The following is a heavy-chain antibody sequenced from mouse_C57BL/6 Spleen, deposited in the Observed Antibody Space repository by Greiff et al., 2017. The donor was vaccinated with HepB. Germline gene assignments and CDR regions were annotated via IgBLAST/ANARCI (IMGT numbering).Heavy chain of an antibody. CDR1: GYTFTSYW. Sequence: VKLQQPGAELVRPGTSVKLSCKASGYTFTSYWMHWVKQRPGQGLEWIGVIDPSDSSTNYNQKFKGKATLTVDTPSSTAYMQLSSLTSEDSAVYYCARWSPRFAYWGQGTLVTVSA. J-gene: IGHJ3*01. V-gene: IGHV1-59*01. CDR2: IDPSDSST. CDR3: ARWSPRFAY.